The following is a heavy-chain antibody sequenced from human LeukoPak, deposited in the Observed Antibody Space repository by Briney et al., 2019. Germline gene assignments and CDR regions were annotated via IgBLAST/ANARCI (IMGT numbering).Heavy chain of an antibody. Sequence: ASVKVSCKASGYTFTGYYMNWVRQAPGQGLEWMGWINPNSGGTNYAQKFQGRVTMTRDTSISTAYMELSRLRSDDTAVYYCASGVPLGYCTNGVCRDWFDPWGQGTLVTVSS. CDR2: INPNSGGT. J-gene: IGHJ5*02. CDR3: ASGVPLGYCTNGVCRDWFDP. V-gene: IGHV1-2*02. D-gene: IGHD2-8*01. CDR1: GYTFTGYY.